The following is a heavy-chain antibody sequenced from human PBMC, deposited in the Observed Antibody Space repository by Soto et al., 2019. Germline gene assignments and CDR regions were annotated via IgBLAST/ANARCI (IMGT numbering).Heavy chain of an antibody. V-gene: IGHV3-30-3*01. Sequence: GGSLRLSCAASGFTFSSYAMHWVRQAPGKGLEWVAVISYDGSNKYYADSVKGRFTISRDNSKNTLHLQMNSLRAEDTAVYYCASFFGFKYGYCSGGSCFPIDYWGQGTLVTVSS. CDR2: ISYDGSNK. D-gene: IGHD2-15*01. CDR1: GFTFSSYA. J-gene: IGHJ4*02. CDR3: ASFFGFKYGYCSGGSCFPIDY.